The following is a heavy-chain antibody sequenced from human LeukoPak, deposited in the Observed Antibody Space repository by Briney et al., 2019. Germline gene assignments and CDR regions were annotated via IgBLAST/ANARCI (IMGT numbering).Heavy chain of an antibody. V-gene: IGHV3-7*01. D-gene: IGHD3-10*01. CDR1: GFTFSSYC. Sequence: GGSLRLSCAASGFTFSSYCVSWVRQAPGKGLEWVANIKQDGSEEYYVDSVKGRFTISRDNAKNSLYLQMNSLRAEDTAVYYCARDCMVRGVIIGCYFDYWGQGTLVTVSS. CDR2: IKQDGSEE. J-gene: IGHJ4*02. CDR3: ARDCMVRGVIIGCYFDY.